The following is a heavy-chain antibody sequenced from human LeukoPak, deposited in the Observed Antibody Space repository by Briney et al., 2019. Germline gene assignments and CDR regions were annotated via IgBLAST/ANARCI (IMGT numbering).Heavy chain of an antibody. D-gene: IGHD4-11*01. J-gene: IGHJ5*01. Sequence: PGGSLRLSCAASGFTFHTYAMNWVRQAPGKGLEWVAAISGSGGATHYADSVKGRFTISRDNSQNTLYLQMNSLRDEDTALYYCAKDSASDYYNWFDSWGQGTLVTVS. CDR2: ISGSGGAT. V-gene: IGHV3-23*01. CDR3: AKDSASDYYNWFDS. CDR1: GFTFHTYA.